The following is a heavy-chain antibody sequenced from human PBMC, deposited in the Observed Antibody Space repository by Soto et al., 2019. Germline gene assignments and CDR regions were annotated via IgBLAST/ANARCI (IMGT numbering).Heavy chain of an antibody. CDR3: ARGLPIVVVPAAIEFDY. J-gene: IGHJ4*02. Sequence: GGSLRLSCAASGFTFSSYSMNWVRQAPGKGLEWVSSISSSSSYIYYADSVKGRFTISRDNAKNSLYLQMNSLRAEDTAVYYCARGLPIVVVPAAIEFDYWGKGTLVTVSS. CDR1: GFTFSSYS. D-gene: IGHD2-2*01. V-gene: IGHV3-21*01. CDR2: ISSSSSYI.